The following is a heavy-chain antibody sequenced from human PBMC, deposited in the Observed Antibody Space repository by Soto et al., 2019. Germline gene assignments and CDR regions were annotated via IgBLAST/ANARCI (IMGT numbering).Heavy chain of an antibody. D-gene: IGHD3-22*01. CDR1: GGSISSGGYY. J-gene: IGHJ4*02. CDR2: IYFTGST. Sequence: QVQLQESGPGLVMPSQTLSLTCTVSGGSISSGGYYWSWIRQHPGKGLEWIGYIYFTGSTYYSPSLKSRVSISIDTCKNQFSLRLSSVTAADTAVYFCARIYGSNSAGGIYWGQGTLVTVSS. V-gene: IGHV4-31*03. CDR3: ARIYGSNSAGGIY.